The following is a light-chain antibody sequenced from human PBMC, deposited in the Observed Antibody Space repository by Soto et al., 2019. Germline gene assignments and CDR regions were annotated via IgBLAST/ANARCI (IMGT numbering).Light chain of an antibody. CDR2: GAS. CDR3: QQYNNWPRT. V-gene: IGKV3-15*01. J-gene: IGKJ1*01. CDR1: QSVSSN. Sequence: EIRMPQSPTTLSVTPGERAPLSCRASQSVSSNLAWYQQKPGQAPRLLIYGASTRATGIPARFSGSGSGTEFTLTISSLQSEDFAVYYCQQYNNWPRTFGQGTKVDIK.